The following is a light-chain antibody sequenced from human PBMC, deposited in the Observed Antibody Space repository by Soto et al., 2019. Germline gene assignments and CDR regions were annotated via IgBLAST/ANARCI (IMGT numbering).Light chain of an antibody. V-gene: IGKV1-12*01. CDR1: QGISSW. CDR2: GAS. CDR3: QQANSFPFT. J-gene: IGKJ4*01. Sequence: DIQMTQSPSSVSASVGDRITITCRASQGISSWLVWYQQKPGKAPKFLIYGASSLQSGVPSRFSGSGSGTDFTLTISSLQPEDFATYYCQQANSFPFTFGGGTKLEIK.